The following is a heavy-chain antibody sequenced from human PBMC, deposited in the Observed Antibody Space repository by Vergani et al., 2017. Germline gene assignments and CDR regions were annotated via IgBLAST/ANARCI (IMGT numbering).Heavy chain of an antibody. Sequence: QVQLQQWGAGLLKPSETLSLTCAVYGGSFSGYYWSWIRQPPGKGLEWIGEINHSGSTNYNPSLKSRVTISVDTSKNQFSLKLSSVTAADTAVYYWARGRVAAAAQPYDYWGQGTLVTVSS. J-gene: IGHJ4*02. CDR3: ARGRVAAAAQPYDY. CDR1: GGSFSGYY. CDR2: INHSGST. D-gene: IGHD6-13*01. V-gene: IGHV4-34*01.